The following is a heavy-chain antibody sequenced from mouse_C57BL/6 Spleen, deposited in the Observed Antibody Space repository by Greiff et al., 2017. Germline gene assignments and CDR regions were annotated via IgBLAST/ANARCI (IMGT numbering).Heavy chain of an antibody. CDR3: AREATVAYYFDY. J-gene: IGHJ2*01. V-gene: IGHV5-16*01. D-gene: IGHD1-1*01. CDR2: INYDGSST. CDR1: GFTFSDYY. Sequence: EVKLVESEGGLVQPGSSMKLSCTASGFTFSDYYMAWVRQVPEKGLEWVANINYDGSSTYYLDSLKSRFIISRDNAKNILYLQMSSLKSEDTATYYCAREATVAYYFDYWGQGTTLTVSS.